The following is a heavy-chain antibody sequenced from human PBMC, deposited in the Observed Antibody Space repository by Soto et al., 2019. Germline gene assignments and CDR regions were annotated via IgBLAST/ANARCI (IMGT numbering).Heavy chain of an antibody. V-gene: IGHV5-10-1*01. D-gene: IGHD2-2*01. Sequence: PGESLKISCKGSGYSFTSYWISWVRQMPGKGLEWMGRIDPSDSYTNYSPSFQGHVTISADKSISTAYLQWSSLKASDTAMYYCARNKIPAAIAILYYYDMDVWGQGTTVTV. J-gene: IGHJ6*02. CDR1: GYSFTSYW. CDR3: ARNKIPAAIAILYYYDMDV. CDR2: IDPSDSYT.